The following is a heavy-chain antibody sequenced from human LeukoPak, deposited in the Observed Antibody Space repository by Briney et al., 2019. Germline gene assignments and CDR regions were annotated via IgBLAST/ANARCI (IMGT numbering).Heavy chain of an antibody. CDR3: ARAPKEIDY. Sequence: GASVKVSCKASGYTFTGYFIHWVRQAPGQGPEWVGIVHPSGGSTSYAEKFQGRVTMTSDTSTSTVYMELSSLRSEDTAVYYCARAPKEIDYWGQGTLVTVSS. J-gene: IGHJ4*02. CDR2: VHPSGGST. V-gene: IGHV1-46*01. CDR1: GYTFTGYF. D-gene: IGHD5-24*01.